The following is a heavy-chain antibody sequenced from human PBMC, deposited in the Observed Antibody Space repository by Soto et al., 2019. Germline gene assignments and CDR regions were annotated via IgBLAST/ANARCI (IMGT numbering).Heavy chain of an antibody. CDR2: ISYDGSNK. CDR3: ASEYSSSHEYFQH. Sequence: QVQLVESGGGVVQPGRSLRLSCAASGFTFSSHAMHWVRQAPGKGLEWVAVISYDGSNKYYADSVKGRFTISRDNSKNTLYLQMNSLRAEDTAVYYCASEYSSSHEYFQHWGQGTLVTVSS. J-gene: IGHJ1*01. D-gene: IGHD6-13*01. CDR1: GFTFSSHA. V-gene: IGHV3-30-3*01.